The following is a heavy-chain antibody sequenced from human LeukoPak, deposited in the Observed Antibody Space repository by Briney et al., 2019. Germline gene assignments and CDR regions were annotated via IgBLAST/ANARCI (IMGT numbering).Heavy chain of an antibody. V-gene: IGHV1-2*02. D-gene: IGHD1-26*01. CDR3: AILRDSGSYFDY. J-gene: IGHJ4*02. CDR2: INPNSGGT. Sequence: GASVKVSCKASGYTFTAYYMHWVRQAPGQGPEWMGCINPNSGGTNYAQKFQGRVTMTRDTSISTAYMELSRLRSDDTAVYYCAILRDSGSYFDYWGQGTLVTVSS. CDR1: GYTFTAYY.